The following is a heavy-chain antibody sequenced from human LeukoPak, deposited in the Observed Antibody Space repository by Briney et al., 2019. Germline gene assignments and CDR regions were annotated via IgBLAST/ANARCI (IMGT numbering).Heavy chain of an antibody. CDR2: IYYSGST. CDR1: GGSISSYY. V-gene: IGHV4-59*01. J-gene: IGHJ5*02. Sequence: ASETLSLTCTVSGGSISSYYWSWIRQPPGKGLEWIGYIYYSGSTNYNPSLKSRVTISVDTSKNQFSLKLSSVTAADTAVYYCARSRSITMIVVVPNWFDPWGQGTLVTVSS. D-gene: IGHD3-22*01. CDR3: ARSRSITMIVVVPNWFDP.